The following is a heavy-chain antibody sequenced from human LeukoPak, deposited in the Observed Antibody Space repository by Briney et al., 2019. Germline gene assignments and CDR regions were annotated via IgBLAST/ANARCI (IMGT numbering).Heavy chain of an antibody. CDR3: AAVIDY. CDR1: GFTFSSYS. Sequence: GGSLRLSCAAAGFTFSSYSMNWVRQAPGKGLERVSTISSSSGYIYYADSVKGRFTISRDNAKNSVFLQMNSLRAEDTAVYYCAAVIDYWGQGTLVTVSS. CDR2: ISSSSGYI. V-gene: IGHV3-21*01. J-gene: IGHJ4*02.